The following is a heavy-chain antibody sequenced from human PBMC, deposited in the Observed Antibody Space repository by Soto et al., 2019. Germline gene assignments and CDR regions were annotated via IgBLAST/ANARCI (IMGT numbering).Heavy chain of an antibody. V-gene: IGHV3-33*01. Sequence: QVQLVESGGGVVQPGRSLRLSCAASGFTFSSYGMHWVRQAPGKGLEWVAVIWYDGSNKYYADSVKGRFTISRDNSKNTLYLQMNSLRAEDTAVYYCARSQPNYYGSGSDYYMDVWGKGTTVTVSS. CDR1: GFTFSSYG. CDR3: ARSQPNYYGSGSDYYMDV. D-gene: IGHD3-10*01. CDR2: IWYDGSNK. J-gene: IGHJ6*03.